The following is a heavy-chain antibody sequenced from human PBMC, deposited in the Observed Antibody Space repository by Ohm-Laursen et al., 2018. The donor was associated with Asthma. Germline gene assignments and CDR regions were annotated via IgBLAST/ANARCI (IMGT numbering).Heavy chain of an antibody. CDR1: GGSVSSGSYY. D-gene: IGHD4-17*01. J-gene: IGHJ4*02. CDR3: AREFYGAVGYFDY. CDR2: IYYSGST. V-gene: IGHV4-61*01. Sequence: SDTLSLTCTVSGGSVSSGSYYWSWIRQPPGKGLEWIGYIYYSGSTNYNPSLKSRVTISVDTSKNQFSLKLSSVTAADTAVYYCAREFYGAVGYFDYWGQGTLVTVSS.